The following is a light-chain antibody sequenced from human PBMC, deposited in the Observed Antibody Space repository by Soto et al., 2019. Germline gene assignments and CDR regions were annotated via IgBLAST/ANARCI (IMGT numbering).Light chain of an antibody. CDR1: SSNIGSNT. J-gene: IGLJ1*01. Sequence: QPVLTQPPSASGTPGQRVTISCSGNSSNIGSNTVNWYRQLPGTAPALLIYSDNQRPSGVPDRISGSKSGTSASLAISGLQSEDEADYYCAAWDDSLNGYVFGTGTQLTVL. CDR3: AAWDDSLNGYV. CDR2: SDN. V-gene: IGLV1-44*01.